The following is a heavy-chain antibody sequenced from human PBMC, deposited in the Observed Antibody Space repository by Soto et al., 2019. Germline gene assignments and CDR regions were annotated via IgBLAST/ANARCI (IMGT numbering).Heavy chain of an antibody. CDR2: INSEGMST. CDR3: ARGGAGGAFDI. Sequence: EVQLVESGGGLVQPGMSLRLSCAASGFTFSSYWMHWVRPAPGKGLVWVSRINSEGMSTTYADSGEGRCGISRDIPKNTLYVAMYSLRGEDTAVYYCARGGAGGAFDIWGQGTMVTVSS. J-gene: IGHJ3*02. V-gene: IGHV3-74*01. CDR1: GFTFSSYW. D-gene: IGHD3-10*01.